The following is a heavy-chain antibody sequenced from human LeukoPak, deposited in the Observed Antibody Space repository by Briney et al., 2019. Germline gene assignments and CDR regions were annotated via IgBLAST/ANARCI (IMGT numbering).Heavy chain of an antibody. Sequence: ASVKVSCKASGYTFTSYGISWVRQAPGQGLEWMGWISAYNGNTNYAQRLQGRVTMTTDTSTSTAYMELRSLRSDDTAVYYCARDGMITFGGVIVISYFDYWGQGTLVTVSS. J-gene: IGHJ4*02. CDR1: GYTFTSYG. D-gene: IGHD3-16*02. V-gene: IGHV1-18*04. CDR2: ISAYNGNT. CDR3: ARDGMITFGGVIVISYFDY.